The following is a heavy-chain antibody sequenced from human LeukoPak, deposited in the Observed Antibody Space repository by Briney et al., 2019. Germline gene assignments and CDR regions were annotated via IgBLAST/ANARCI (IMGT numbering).Heavy chain of an antibody. J-gene: IGHJ4*02. CDR3: ARVGVLSSSWLLY. CDR1: GFTFRKHW. V-gene: IGHV3-7*01. CDR2: IKEDGSEK. Sequence: GGSLRLSCAADGFTFRKHWMSWVRQAMGKGLECVAKIKEDGSEKHYVDSVKGRFTISRDNAKNSLYLQMSSLRAEDTAVYYCARVGVLSSSWLLYWGQGTLVTVSS. D-gene: IGHD6-13*01.